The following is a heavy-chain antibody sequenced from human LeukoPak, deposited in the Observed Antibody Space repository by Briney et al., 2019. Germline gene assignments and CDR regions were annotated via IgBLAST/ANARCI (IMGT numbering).Heavy chain of an antibody. CDR2: ISSSGSTI. J-gene: IGHJ4*02. Sequence: PGGSLRLSCAASGFTFSSYEMNWGRQAPGKGLEWVSYISSSGSTIYYADSVKGRFTISREKAKNSLYLQMYTLRAEETAVYYCATALWHSSSWTLDYWGQGTLVTVSS. V-gene: IGHV3-48*03. CDR3: ATALWHSSSWTLDY. D-gene: IGHD6-13*01. CDR1: GFTFSSYE.